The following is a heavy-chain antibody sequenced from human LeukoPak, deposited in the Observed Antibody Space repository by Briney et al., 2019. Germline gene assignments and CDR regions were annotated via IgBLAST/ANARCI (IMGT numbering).Heavy chain of an antibody. CDR3: AKVLVEMATNDAFDI. CDR2: ISCSGSDT. V-gene: IGHV3-23*01. Sequence: GGPLRLSCAASGFTFSSYAMSWVRQAPGKGLEWVSTISCSGSDTYYADSVRRRFTISRDNSENTLYLQMNSLGAEDTAVYYCAKVLVEMATNDAFDIWGQGTMVTVSS. CDR1: GFTFSSYA. D-gene: IGHD5-24*01. J-gene: IGHJ3*02.